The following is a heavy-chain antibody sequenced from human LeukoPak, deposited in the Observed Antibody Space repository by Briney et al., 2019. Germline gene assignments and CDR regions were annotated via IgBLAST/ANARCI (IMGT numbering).Heavy chain of an antibody. D-gene: IGHD5-12*01. V-gene: IGHV1-69*13. CDR2: IIPIFGTA. J-gene: IGHJ4*02. CDR3: ARVSRSGYDLFPDY. Sequence: VASVKVSCKASGGTFSSYAISWVRQAPGHGLEWMGGIIPIFGTANYAQKFQGRVTITADESTSTAYMELSSLRSEDTAVYYCARVSRSGYDLFPDYWGQGTLVTVSS. CDR1: GGTFSSYA.